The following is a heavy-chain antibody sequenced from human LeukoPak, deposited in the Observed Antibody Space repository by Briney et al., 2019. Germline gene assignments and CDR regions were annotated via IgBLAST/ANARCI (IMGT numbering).Heavy chain of an antibody. D-gene: IGHD5-18*01. J-gene: IGHJ6*02. CDR3: AKDIRSYGSKLPSLQIYYYYGMDV. CDR2: ISGDGGST. V-gene: IGHV3-43*02. CDR1: GFTFDDYA. Sequence: GGSLRLSCAASGFTFDDYAMHWVRQAPGKGLEWVSLISGDGGSTYYADSVKGRFTISRDNSKNSLYLQMNSLRAEDTALYYCAKDIRSYGSKLPSLQIYYYYGMDVWGQGTTVTVSS.